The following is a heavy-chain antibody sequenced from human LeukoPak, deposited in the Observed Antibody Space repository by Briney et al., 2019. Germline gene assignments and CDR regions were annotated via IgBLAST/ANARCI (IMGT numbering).Heavy chain of an antibody. Sequence: PSETLSLTCTVSGGSITTYYWNWIRQSPGKGLEWIGYFCNSGSINYNPSLKSRVSISADTSKNQFSLKLSSVTAAGTAVYYCARGGGCTSFSCDFDFWGQGTLVTVSS. D-gene: IGHD2-2*01. CDR2: FCNSGSI. J-gene: IGHJ4*02. CDR1: GGSITTYY. CDR3: ARGGGCTSFSCDFDF. V-gene: IGHV4-59*01.